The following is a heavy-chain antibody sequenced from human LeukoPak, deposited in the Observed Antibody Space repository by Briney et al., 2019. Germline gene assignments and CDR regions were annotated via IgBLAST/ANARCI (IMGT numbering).Heavy chain of an antibody. J-gene: IGHJ4*02. Sequence: PGGSLRLSCAASGFTFSSYGMHWVRQAPGKGLEWVAFIRYDGSNKYYADSVKCRFTISRDNSKNTLYLQMNSLRAEDTAVYYCAKGTWVQQQLVPDPGFDYWGQGTLVTVSS. D-gene: IGHD6-13*01. CDR3: AKGTWVQQQLVPDPGFDY. V-gene: IGHV3-30*02. CDR2: IRYDGSNK. CDR1: GFTFSSYG.